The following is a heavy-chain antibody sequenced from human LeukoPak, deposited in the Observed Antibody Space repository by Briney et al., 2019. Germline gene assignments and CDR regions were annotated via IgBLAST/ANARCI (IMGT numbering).Heavy chain of an antibody. CDR1: GGSISSGGYY. J-gene: IGHJ5*02. V-gene: IGHV4-31*03. D-gene: IGHD3-22*01. CDR3: ARYDSSGYYNIEGFDP. CDR2: IYYSGST. Sequence: SETLSLTCTVSGGSISSGGYYWSWIRRHPGKGLEWIGYIYYSGSTYYNPSLKSRVTVSVDTSKNQFSLKLSSVTAADTAVYYCARYDSSGYYNIEGFDPWGQGTLVTVSS.